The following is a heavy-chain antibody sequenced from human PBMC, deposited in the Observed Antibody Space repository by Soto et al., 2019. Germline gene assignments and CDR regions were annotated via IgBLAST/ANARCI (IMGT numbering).Heavy chain of an antibody. Sequence: QVQLVQSGAEVKKPGASVKVSCKASGYTFTSYGFTWVRQAPGQGLEWMGWISAYNGNTNYAQQLQGRVTMTPDTSTSTAYRGLRSLRSDDPAVYYCARGGHCTNGVCYSGPHAFDIWGQGTKVTVSS. CDR2: ISAYNGNT. D-gene: IGHD2-8*01. CDR3: ARGGHCTNGVCYSGPHAFDI. J-gene: IGHJ3*02. CDR1: GYTFTSYG. V-gene: IGHV1-18*04.